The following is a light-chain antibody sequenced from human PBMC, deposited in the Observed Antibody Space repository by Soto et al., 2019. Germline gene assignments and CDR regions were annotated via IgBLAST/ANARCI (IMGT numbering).Light chain of an antibody. CDR3: QQTYRLSPT. Sequence: DIQMTQSPSSLSASVGDRVTITCRASQTISSSLNWYQKRPGTHPTLLIRSASSLQRGVPSRYSGSGSGTDFTLLTDSRQQADCATYYCQQTYRLSPTFGEGTKVDIK. CDR2: SAS. V-gene: IGKV1-39*01. J-gene: IGKJ4*01. CDR1: QTISSS.